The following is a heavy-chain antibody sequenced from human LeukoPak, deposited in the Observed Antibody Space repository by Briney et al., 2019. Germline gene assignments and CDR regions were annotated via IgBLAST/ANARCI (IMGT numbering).Heavy chain of an antibody. V-gene: IGHV1-18*01. CDR2: ISAYNGNT. CDR3: ARERNGYDFWSGNPYYFDY. D-gene: IGHD3-3*01. CDR1: GYTFTSYG. J-gene: IGHJ4*02. Sequence: GASVKVSCKASGYTFTSYGISWVRQAPGQGLEWMGWISAYNGNTNYAQKLQGRVTMTTDTSTSTAYMELRSLRSDDTAVYYCARERNGYDFWSGNPYYFDYWGQGTLVTVSS.